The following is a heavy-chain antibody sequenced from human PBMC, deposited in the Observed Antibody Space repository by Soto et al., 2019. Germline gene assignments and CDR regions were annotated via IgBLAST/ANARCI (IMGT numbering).Heavy chain of an antibody. J-gene: IGHJ6*02. V-gene: IGHV3-23*01. D-gene: IGHD2-8*01. CDR3: TKSRRGILMVYGFGGMDV. CDR2: ISGSGDGT. CDR1: GFTVSSHA. Sequence: EVQLLESGGGVAQRGGSLRLSCAPSGFTVSSHAMSWVRQAPGKGLEWVASISGSGDGTYYGDSVKGRFTISRDSSSSTLYLQMNKLRGEDTAVYFCTKSRRGILMVYGFGGMDVWGQGTTVTVSS.